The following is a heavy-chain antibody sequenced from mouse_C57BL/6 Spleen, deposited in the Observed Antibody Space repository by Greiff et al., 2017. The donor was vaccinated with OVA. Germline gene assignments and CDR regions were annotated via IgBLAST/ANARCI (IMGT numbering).Heavy chain of an antibody. D-gene: IGHD4-1*02. CDR3: ASTTGGAWFAY. CDR1: GYTFTDYN. Sequence: VQLQQSGPELVKPGASVKMSCKASGYTFTDYNMHWVKQSHGKSLEWIGYINPNNGGTSYNQKFKGKATLTVNKSSSTAYMELRSLTSEDSAVYYCASTTGGAWFAYWGQGTLVTVSA. V-gene: IGHV1-22*01. J-gene: IGHJ3*01. CDR2: INPNNGGT.